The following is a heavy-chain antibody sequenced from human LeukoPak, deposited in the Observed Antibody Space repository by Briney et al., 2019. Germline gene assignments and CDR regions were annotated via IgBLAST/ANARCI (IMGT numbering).Heavy chain of an antibody. CDR3: AKDVRSGWLQAFDL. V-gene: IGHV3-23*01. Sequence: GGSLRLSCAASGFTFSIYSMNWVRQAPGKGLEWVSAISGSIGSTYYADSVKGRFTISRDNSENTLYLEMNSLRAEDTALYYCAKDVRSGWLQAFDLWGRGTLVTVSS. CDR2: ISGSIGST. D-gene: IGHD5-12*01. CDR1: GFTFSIYS. J-gene: IGHJ2*01.